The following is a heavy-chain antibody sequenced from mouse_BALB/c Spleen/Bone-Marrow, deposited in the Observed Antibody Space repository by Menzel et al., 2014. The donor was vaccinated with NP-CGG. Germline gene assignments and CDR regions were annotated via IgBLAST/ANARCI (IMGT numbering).Heavy chain of an antibody. J-gene: IGHJ2*01. CDR1: GYSFTNYW. D-gene: IGHD4-1*01. CDR3: ARGLGEIWGY. CDR2: IHPSDSES. V-gene: IGHV1-61*01. Sequence: QVHVKQSGAELVRPGTSVQLSCKASGYSFTNYWTNWVKQRPGQGLEWIGMIHPSDSESRLNQKFKDKATLTVDKSSTTAYMQLSSPTSEDSAVYYCARGLGEIWGYWGQGTTLTVSS.